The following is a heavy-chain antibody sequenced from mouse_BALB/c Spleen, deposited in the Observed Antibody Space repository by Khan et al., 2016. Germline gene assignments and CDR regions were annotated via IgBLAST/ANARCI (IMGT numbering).Heavy chain of an antibody. CDR2: INTNTGEP. D-gene: IGHD1-1*01. V-gene: IGHV9-3*02. CDR1: GYTFTNYG. J-gene: IGHJ4*01. Sequence: QIQLVQSGPELKKPGETVKITCKASGYTFTNYGMNWVKQAPGKGLKWMGWINTNTGEPTYAEEFKGRFAFSLETSASSAFLQINNLKNEDTAKYFCARYYGSSYYAMDDWGQRTSVTVSS. CDR3: ARYYGSSYYAMDD.